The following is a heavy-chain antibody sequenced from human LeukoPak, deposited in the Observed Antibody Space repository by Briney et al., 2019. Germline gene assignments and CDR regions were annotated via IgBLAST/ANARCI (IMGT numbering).Heavy chain of an antibody. V-gene: IGHV3-7*03. CDR2: IKQDGTEK. D-gene: IGHD3-22*01. J-gene: IGHJ4*02. CDR1: GFKFSTYW. CDR3: AKIHPKVVTIGYFDY. Sequence: GGSLRLSCSASGFKFSTYWMSWVRQAPGKGLEWVAIIKQDGTEKYYVDSVKGRFTISRDNSKNTLYLQMNSLRAEDTAVYYCAKIHPKVVTIGYFDYWGQGTLVTVSS.